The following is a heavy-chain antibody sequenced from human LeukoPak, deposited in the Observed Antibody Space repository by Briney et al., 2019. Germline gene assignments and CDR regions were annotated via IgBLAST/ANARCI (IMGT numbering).Heavy chain of an antibody. CDR3: ARGGPSYSAYFDY. J-gene: IGHJ4*02. Sequence: SVKVSCKASGGTFSSYAISWVRQAPGQGLEWVGGIIPIFGTANYAQKFQGRVAITTDESTSTAYMELSSLRSEDTAVYYCARGGPSYSAYFDYWGQGTLVTVSS. V-gene: IGHV1-69*05. CDR1: GGTFSSYA. D-gene: IGHD1-26*01. CDR2: IIPIFGTA.